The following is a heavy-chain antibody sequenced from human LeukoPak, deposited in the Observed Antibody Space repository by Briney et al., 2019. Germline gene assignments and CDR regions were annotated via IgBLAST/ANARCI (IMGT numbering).Heavy chain of an antibody. Sequence: SETLSLTCTVSGGSVVNDYWSWIRQPPGKGPEWIGYISDIGRTNYNASLKNRITISRDTSKNLLSLKVDSVTAADTAVYYCARQVQLVEFDYWGQGTLVTVSS. CDR3: ARQVQLVEFDY. J-gene: IGHJ4*02. CDR2: ISDIGRT. CDR1: GGSVVNDY. D-gene: IGHD6-13*01. V-gene: IGHV4-59*08.